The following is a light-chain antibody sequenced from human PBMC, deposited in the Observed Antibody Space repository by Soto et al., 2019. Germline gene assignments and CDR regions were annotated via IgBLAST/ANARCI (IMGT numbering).Light chain of an antibody. CDR1: NIGSKS. CDR3: QVWDTSTDLHYV. Sequence: SYELAQPPSVSVAPGQTARITCGGNNIGSKSVHWYQQKPGQAPVLVVYGDRPSGIPERFSGSNSGNTATLTISRVEAGDEADYFCQVWDTSTDLHYVFGTGTKVTLL. V-gene: IGLV3-21*02. CDR2: G. J-gene: IGLJ1*01.